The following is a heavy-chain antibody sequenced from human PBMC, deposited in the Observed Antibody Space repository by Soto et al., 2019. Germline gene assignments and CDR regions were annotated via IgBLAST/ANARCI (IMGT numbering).Heavy chain of an antibody. J-gene: IGHJ6*02. Sequence: PGGSLRLSCAASGFTFDDYTMHWVRQAPGKGLEWVSLISWDGGSTYYADSVKGRFTISRDNSKNSLYLQMNSLRTEDTALYYCAKAILIATAGERGPDVWGQGTTVTVSS. CDR1: GFTFDDYT. D-gene: IGHD6-13*01. V-gene: IGHV3-43*01. CDR2: ISWDGGST. CDR3: AKAILIATAGERGPDV.